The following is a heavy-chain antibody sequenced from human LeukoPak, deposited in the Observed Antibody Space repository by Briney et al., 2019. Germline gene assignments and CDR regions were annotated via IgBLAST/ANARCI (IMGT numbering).Heavy chain of an antibody. CDR1: GFXFSSYA. V-gene: IGHV3-30-3*01. CDR3: ARDIYETTVTTRFDP. CDR2: ISYDGSNR. Sequence: GGSLRLSCAASGFXFSSYAMHWVRQAPGKGLEWVAVISYDGSNRYYADSVKGRFTISRDNSKNTLYLRMNSLRAEDTAVYYCARDIYETTVTTRFDPWGQGTLVTVSS. J-gene: IGHJ5*02. D-gene: IGHD4-17*01.